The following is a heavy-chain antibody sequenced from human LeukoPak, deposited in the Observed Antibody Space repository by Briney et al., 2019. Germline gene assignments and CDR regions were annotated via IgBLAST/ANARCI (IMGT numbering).Heavy chain of an antibody. CDR3: ARSGYCSGGSCYGDFQH. CDR2: IYTTGST. Sequence: PSETLSLTCTVSSGSISSYYWSWIRQPAGKGLEWIGRIYTTGSTNYNPSLKSRVTISVDTSKNQFSLKLSSVTAADTAVYYCARSGYCSGGSCYGDFQHWGQGTLVTVSS. D-gene: IGHD2-15*01. J-gene: IGHJ1*01. CDR1: SGSISSYY. V-gene: IGHV4-4*07.